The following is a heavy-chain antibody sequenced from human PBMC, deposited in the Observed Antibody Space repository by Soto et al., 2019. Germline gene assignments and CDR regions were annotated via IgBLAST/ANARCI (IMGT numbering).Heavy chain of an antibody. D-gene: IGHD6-13*01. Sequence: SETLSLTCAVYGGSFSGYYWSWIRQPPGKGLEWIGEINHSGSTNYNPSLKSRVTISVDTSKNQFSLKLSSVTAADTAVYYCARLDSSSSLYYFDYWGQGTLVTVSS. CDR2: INHSGST. CDR1: GGSFSGYY. J-gene: IGHJ4*02. V-gene: IGHV4-34*01. CDR3: ARLDSSSSLYYFDY.